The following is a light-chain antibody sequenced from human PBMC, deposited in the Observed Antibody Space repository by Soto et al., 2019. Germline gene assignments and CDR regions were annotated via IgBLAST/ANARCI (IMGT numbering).Light chain of an antibody. J-gene: IGKJ1*01. Sequence: DIQMTQSPSTLSASVGDRVTITCRASQSISSRLAWYQQKPGRAPKVLIYDASSLESGVPSRFSGSGSGTEFTLTISGLQPDDFATYYCQQYNSYPVTFGQGTKVDI. CDR1: QSISSR. CDR3: QQYNSYPVT. V-gene: IGKV1-5*01. CDR2: DAS.